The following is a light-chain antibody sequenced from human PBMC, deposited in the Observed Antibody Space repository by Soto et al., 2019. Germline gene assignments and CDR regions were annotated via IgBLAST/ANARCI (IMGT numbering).Light chain of an antibody. J-gene: IGKJ2*01. Sequence: EIVMTQSPATLSVSPGERATLSCRASQSVSSNLAWYQQKPGHAPRLRIYGASTRATGIPARFSGSGSGTEFTLTISSLQSEDFAVYYCQQYNNWPPRYTFGQGTKLEIK. CDR2: GAS. V-gene: IGKV3-15*01. CDR3: QQYNNWPPRYT. CDR1: QSVSSN.